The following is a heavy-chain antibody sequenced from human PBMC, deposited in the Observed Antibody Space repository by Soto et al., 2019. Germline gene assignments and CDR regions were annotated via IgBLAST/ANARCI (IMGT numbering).Heavy chain of an antibody. V-gene: IGHV3-23*01. CDR3: AKVDCGSSGCRLIDY. D-gene: IGHD2-2*01. CDR1: GFTFINHA. J-gene: IGHJ4*02. CDR2: ITGSGETT. Sequence: EVQLLESGGGLVQPGGSLRLACAGSGFTFINHAMNWVRQAPGKGLEWVTGITGSGETTNYADSVKGRFTISRDNSKNTLYLQMNSLRAEDTAVYYCAKVDCGSSGCRLIDYWGQGTLVTVSS.